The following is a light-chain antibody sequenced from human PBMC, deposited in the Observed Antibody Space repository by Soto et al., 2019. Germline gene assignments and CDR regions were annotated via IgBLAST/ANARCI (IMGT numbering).Light chain of an antibody. CDR3: MQALQSPFS. CDR1: QGLLHTNGYNY. CDR2: LCS. Sequence: DIVMTQSPLSLPVTPGEPASISCRSSQGLLHTNGYNYVVWYLLKPGQSPQLLIFLCSSRAAGVPDRFSGSGSGTDFTLKISRVEAEDVGIYYCMQALQSPFSFGGGTSVDIK. V-gene: IGKV2-28*01. J-gene: IGKJ4*01.